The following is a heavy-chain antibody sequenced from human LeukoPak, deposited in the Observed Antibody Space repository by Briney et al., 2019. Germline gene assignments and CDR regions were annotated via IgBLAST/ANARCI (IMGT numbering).Heavy chain of an antibody. CDR1: GGSISDYH. CDR3: ARGDGGYRFDP. J-gene: IGHJ5*02. D-gene: IGHD1-1*01. Sequence: SETLSLTCTVSGGSISDYHWTWIRQPPGKALEYIGYIYNRGTTYYNPSLKSRVTISADTSKTQFSLKLTSLTAADTAAYYCARGDGGYRFDPWGQGTLVTVSS. V-gene: IGHV4-59*01. CDR2: IYNRGTT.